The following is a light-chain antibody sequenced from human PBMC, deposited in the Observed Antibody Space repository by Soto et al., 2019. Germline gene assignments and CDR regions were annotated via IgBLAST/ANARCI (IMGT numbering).Light chain of an antibody. CDR3: QQRSNWT. CDR1: QSVSSY. V-gene: IGKV3-11*01. CDR2: DAS. J-gene: IGKJ4*01. Sequence: EIVLTQSPATLSLSPGERATLSCRASQSVSSYLACYQQKPGQAPRLLIYDASNRATGIPARFSGSGSGTDFTLTISSLEPEDFAVYYCQQRSNWTFGGGTKVEIK.